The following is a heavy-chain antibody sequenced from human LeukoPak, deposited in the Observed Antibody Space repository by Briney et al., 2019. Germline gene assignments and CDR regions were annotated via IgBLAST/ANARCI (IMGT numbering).Heavy chain of an antibody. D-gene: IGHD5-24*01. V-gene: IGHV4-59*01. CDR3: ARHVVVMATIIDY. J-gene: IGHJ4*02. Sequence: SETLSLTCTVSGGSISSYYWSWIRQPPGKGLEWIGYIYYSGSTNYNPSLKSRVTISVDTSKNQFSLKLSSVTAADTAVYYCARHVVVMATIIDYWGQGTLVTVSS. CDR1: GGSISSYY. CDR2: IYYSGST.